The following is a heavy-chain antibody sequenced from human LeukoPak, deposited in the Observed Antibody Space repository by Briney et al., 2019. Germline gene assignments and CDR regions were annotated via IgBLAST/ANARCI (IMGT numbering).Heavy chain of an antibody. CDR2: IYTTGST. D-gene: IGHD3-22*01. CDR1: GGSISSYY. Sequence: SETLSLTCTVSGGSISSYYWSWLRQPAGKGLECLGVIYTTGSTNYNPSLKSRVTVSRDTSKNQFSLKLSSVTAADTAVYYCARGAYYYDSSGYYDYWGQGTLVTVSS. V-gene: IGHV4-4*07. J-gene: IGHJ4*02. CDR3: ARGAYYYDSSGYYDY.